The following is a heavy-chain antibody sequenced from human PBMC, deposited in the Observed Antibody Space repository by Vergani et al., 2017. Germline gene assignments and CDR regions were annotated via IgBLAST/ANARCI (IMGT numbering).Heavy chain of an antibody. V-gene: IGHV5-51*01. J-gene: IGHJ4*02. CDR1: EYSFGNYW. Sequence: EVELVQSGPEMRKPGESLKISCKGSEYSFGNYWIGWVRQMPGKGLEWMGIIYPADSDTRYSPSFQGQVTISADKSISTAFLQWDSLKASYTALYYCARHTTYTDSWGQGTLVTVSS. CDR3: ARHTTYTDS. D-gene: IGHD1-1*01. CDR2: IYPADSDT.